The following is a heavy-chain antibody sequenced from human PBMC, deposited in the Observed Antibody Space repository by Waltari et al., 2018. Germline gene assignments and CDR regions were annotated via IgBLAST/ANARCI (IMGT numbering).Heavy chain of an antibody. J-gene: IGHJ6*02. CDR2: ISSSGSTI. V-gene: IGHV3-48*03. Sequence: EVQLVESGGGLVKPGGCLRLSCAASGFTFSSYEMNWVRQAPGKGLEWVSYISSSGSTIYYADSVKGRFTISRDNAKNSLYLQMNSLRAEDTAVYYCAREARDYDILTGYYFPRSMDVWGQGTTVTVSS. CDR3: AREARDYDILTGYYFPRSMDV. D-gene: IGHD3-9*01. CDR1: GFTFSSYE.